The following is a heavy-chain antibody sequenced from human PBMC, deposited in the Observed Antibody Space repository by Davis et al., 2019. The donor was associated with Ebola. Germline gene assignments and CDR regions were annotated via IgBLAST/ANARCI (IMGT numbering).Heavy chain of an antibody. D-gene: IGHD2-2*01. CDR1: GGSFSGYY. Sequence: MPGGSLRLSCAVYGGSFSGYYWSWIRQPPGKGLEWIGEINHSGSTNYNPSLKSRVTISVDTSKNQFSLKLSSVTAADTAVYYCARHVGGYCSSTSCLIHYGMDVWGQGTTVTVSS. V-gene: IGHV4-34*01. J-gene: IGHJ6*02. CDR2: INHSGST. CDR3: ARHVGGYCSSTSCLIHYGMDV.